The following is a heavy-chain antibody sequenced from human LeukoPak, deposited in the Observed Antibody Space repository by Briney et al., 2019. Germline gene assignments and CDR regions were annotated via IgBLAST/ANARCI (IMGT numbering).Heavy chain of an antibody. CDR1: GFTFSSYW. CDR3: ARDREVLLWFGELLDSLDI. Sequence: TGGSLRLSCAASGFTFSSYWMSWVRQAPGKGLEWVANIKQDGSEKYYVDSVKGRFTISRDNAKNSLYLQMNSLRAEDAAVYYCARDREVLLWFGELLDSLDIWGQGTMVTVSS. J-gene: IGHJ3*02. CDR2: IKQDGSEK. V-gene: IGHV3-7*01. D-gene: IGHD3-10*01.